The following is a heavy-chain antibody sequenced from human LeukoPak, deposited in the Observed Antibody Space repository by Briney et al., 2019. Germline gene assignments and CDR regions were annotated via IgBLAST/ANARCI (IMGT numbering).Heavy chain of an antibody. D-gene: IGHD6-13*01. CDR1: GYTFTSYD. CDR2: MNLNSGNT. V-gene: IGHV1-8*01. Sequence: GASVKVSCKASGYTFTSYDLNWVRQATGQGLEWMGWMNLNSGNTGYAQKFQGRVTMTRNTSISTAFMELSSLTSEDTAVYYCARKLRSSSCFNNYYYYYYMDVWGKGTTVTVSS. CDR3: ARKLRSSSCFNNYYYYYYMDV. J-gene: IGHJ6*03.